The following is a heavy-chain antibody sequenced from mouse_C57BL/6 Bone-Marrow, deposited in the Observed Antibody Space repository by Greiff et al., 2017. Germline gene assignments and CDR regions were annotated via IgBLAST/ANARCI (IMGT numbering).Heavy chain of an antibody. CDR2: INPNNGGT. Sequence: EVQLQQSGPELVKPGASVKIPCKASGYTFTDYNMDWVKQSHGKSLEWIGDINPNNGGTIYNQKFKGKATLTVDKSSSTAYMELRSLTSEDTAVYYCARSDSSGYVGAMDYWGQGTSVTVAS. J-gene: IGHJ4*01. D-gene: IGHD3-2*02. CDR1: GYTFTDYN. CDR3: ARSDSSGYVGAMDY. V-gene: IGHV1-18*01.